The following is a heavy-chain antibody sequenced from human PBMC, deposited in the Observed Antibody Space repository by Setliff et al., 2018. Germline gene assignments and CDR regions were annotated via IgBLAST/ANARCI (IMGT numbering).Heavy chain of an antibody. CDR3: ARDQDLWSGYYRASHYMDV. J-gene: IGHJ6*03. V-gene: IGHV4-61*09. Sequence: PSETLSLTCTVSGGSISSSSYYWSWIRQPAGKGLEWIGHIYTSGSTNYNPSLKSRVTISVDTSKNQFSLKLSSVTAADTAVYYCARDQDLWSGYYRASHYMDVWGKGTTVTVSS. D-gene: IGHD3-3*01. CDR1: GGSISSSSYY. CDR2: IYTSGST.